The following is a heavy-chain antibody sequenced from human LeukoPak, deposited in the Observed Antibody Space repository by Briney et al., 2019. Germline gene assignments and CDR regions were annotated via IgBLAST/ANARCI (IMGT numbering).Heavy chain of an antibody. V-gene: IGHV3-30-3*01. CDR2: ISSDGSIT. J-gene: IGHJ4*02. CDR3: ARSCSGATCYGDS. CDR1: GFTFSTYS. Sequence: GGSLRLSCAASGFTFSTYSMHWVRQAPGKGLEWVAVISSDGSITSYGDSVKGRFTISRDNAKNTLYLQMNSLRVEDTAVYYCARSCSGATCYGDSWGQGTLVTVSS. D-gene: IGHD2-15*01.